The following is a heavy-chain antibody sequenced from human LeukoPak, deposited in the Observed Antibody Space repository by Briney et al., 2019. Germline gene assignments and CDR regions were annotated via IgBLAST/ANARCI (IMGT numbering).Heavy chain of an antibody. Sequence: GASVKVSCKASGYTFTSYGISWVRQAPGQGLEWMGWISAYNGNTNYAQKLQGRVTMTTDTSTSTAYMEPRSLRSDDTAVYYCARVDTIFGVAGGNYWGQGTLVTVSS. CDR1: GYTFTSYG. CDR3: ARVDTIFGVAGGNY. V-gene: IGHV1-18*01. CDR2: ISAYNGNT. J-gene: IGHJ4*02. D-gene: IGHD3-3*01.